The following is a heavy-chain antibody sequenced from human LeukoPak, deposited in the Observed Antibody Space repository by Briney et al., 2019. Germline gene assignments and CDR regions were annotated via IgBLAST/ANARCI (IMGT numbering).Heavy chain of an antibody. CDR1: GLIVSNNY. CDR2: IYSGGSK. V-gene: IGHV3-53*05. J-gene: IGHJ5*01. Sequence: GGSLTLSCAASGLIVSNNYMRWPRQPPGKGLEGVSVIYSGGSKYYADSVKVRFTISRDNSKNTVYLQMDDLRPEDTAVYYCARENVGFGSWFDSWGQGTLVAVSS. CDR3: ARENVGFGSWFDS. D-gene: IGHD3-10*01.